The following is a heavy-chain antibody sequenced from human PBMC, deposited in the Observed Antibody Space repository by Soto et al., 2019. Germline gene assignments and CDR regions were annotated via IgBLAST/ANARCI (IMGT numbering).Heavy chain of an antibody. Sequence: SGPTLANPTQTLTLTCTFSGFSLSTSGVGVGWIRQPPGKALEWLVLIYWSDDKRYSPSLKSSLTTTKDTTKNQVVLTMTNMDPVDTATYYCAHTYYSSGWIPFDYWGQGTLVTVSS. V-gene: IGHV2-5*01. CDR2: IYWSDDK. CDR1: GFSLSTSGVG. CDR3: AHTYYSSGWIPFDY. J-gene: IGHJ4*02. D-gene: IGHD6-19*01.